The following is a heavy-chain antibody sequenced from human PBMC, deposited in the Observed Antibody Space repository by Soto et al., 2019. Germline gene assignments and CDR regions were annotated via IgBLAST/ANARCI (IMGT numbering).Heavy chain of an antibody. CDR3: ARESGGATATLDYYYFYMDV. D-gene: IGHD5-12*01. V-gene: IGHV1-2*04. CDR2: INPNGGVT. CDR1: GDSFNDYY. J-gene: IGHJ6*03. Sequence: QVQLVQSGAEVRKPGASVTVSCRSSGDSFNDYYIHWVRQAPGQGFEWMGWINPNGGVTKDAQKLQGWVSMTRDTSIRTVDMQLSRLRSDDTAGYYWARESGGATATLDYYYFYMDVWGTGTTVTVSS.